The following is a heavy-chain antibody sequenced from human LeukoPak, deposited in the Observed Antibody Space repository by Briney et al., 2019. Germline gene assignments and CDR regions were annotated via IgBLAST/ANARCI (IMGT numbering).Heavy chain of an antibody. CDR3: AKGRSPYDTVNDY. CDR2: ISGSGGTT. V-gene: IGHV3-23*01. J-gene: IGHJ4*02. CDR1: GFTFSSYA. Sequence: GGSLRLSCAASGFTFSSYAMSWVRQAPGKGLEWVSAISGSGGTTYYADSVKGRFTISRDNSKNTLYLQMNSLRAEDTAVYYCAKGRSPYDTVNDYWGQGTLVTVSS. D-gene: IGHD3-9*01.